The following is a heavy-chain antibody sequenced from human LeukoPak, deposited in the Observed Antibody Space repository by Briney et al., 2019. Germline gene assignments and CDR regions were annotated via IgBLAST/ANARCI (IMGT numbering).Heavy chain of an antibody. CDR1: GYTFTDYY. V-gene: IGHV1-2*02. D-gene: IGHD3-10*01. CDR2: INPNSGDT. CDR3: ARGEPRGY. J-gene: IGHJ4*02. Sequence: ASVKVSCKASGYTFTDYYMHWVRQAPGQGLEWMGWINPNSGDTNYAQSFQGRVTMTRDTSISTAYMELSSLRSDDTATYYCARGEPRGYWGQGTLVIVSS.